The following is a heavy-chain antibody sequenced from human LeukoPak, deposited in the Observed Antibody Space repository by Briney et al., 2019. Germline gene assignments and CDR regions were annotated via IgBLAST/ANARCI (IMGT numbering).Heavy chain of an antibody. J-gene: IGHJ3*02. CDR2: IYSGGST. D-gene: IGHD1-14*01. CDR1: GFTVSSNY. V-gene: IGHV3-66*01. Sequence: GSLRLSCAASGFTVSSNYMSWVRQAPGKGLEWVSVIYSGGSTYYADSVKGRFTISRDNSKNTLYLQMNSLRAEDTAVYYCASSGPVNAFDIWGQGTMVTVSS. CDR3: ASSGPVNAFDI.